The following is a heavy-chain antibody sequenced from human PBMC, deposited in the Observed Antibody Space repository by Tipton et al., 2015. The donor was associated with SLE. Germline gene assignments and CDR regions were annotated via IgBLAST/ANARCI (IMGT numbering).Heavy chain of an antibody. Sequence: TLSLTCAVYGGSFSGSHWSWIRQPPGKGLEWIGEINHSGSTNYNPSLKSRVTISVDTSKNQFSLKLSSVTAADTAVYYCASPTDSTLAFDIWGQGTMVTVSS. CDR2: INHSGST. J-gene: IGHJ3*02. CDR1: GGSFSGSH. D-gene: IGHD2/OR15-2a*01. V-gene: IGHV4-34*01. CDR3: ASPTDSTLAFDI.